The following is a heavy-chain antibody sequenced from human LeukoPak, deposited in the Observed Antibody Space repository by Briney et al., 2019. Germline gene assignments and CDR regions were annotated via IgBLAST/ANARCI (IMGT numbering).Heavy chain of an antibody. CDR3: ARDSLQGAIKFTY. V-gene: IGHV3-30-3*01. J-gene: IGHJ4*02. CDR1: GFTFSSYA. Sequence: PGGSLRLSCAASGFTFSSYAMHWVRQAPGKGLVWVAVISYDGSNKYYADSVKGRFTISRDNSKNTLYLQMNSLRAEDTAVYYCARDSLQGAIKFTYWGQGTLVTVSS. CDR2: ISYDGSNK.